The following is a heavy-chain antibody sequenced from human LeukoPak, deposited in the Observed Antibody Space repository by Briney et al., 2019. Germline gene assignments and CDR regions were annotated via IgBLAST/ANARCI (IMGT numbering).Heavy chain of an antibody. CDR2: IYYSGST. Sequence: SETLSLTCTVSGGSISSSSYYWGWIRQPPGKGLEWIGSIYYSGSTYYNPSLKSRVTISVDTSKNQFSLKLSSVTAADTAVYYCARNRLRYYGSGSYYNSFDYWGQGTLVTVSS. V-gene: IGHV4-39*01. J-gene: IGHJ4*02. D-gene: IGHD3-10*01. CDR1: GGSISSSSYY. CDR3: ARNRLRYYGSGSYYNSFDY.